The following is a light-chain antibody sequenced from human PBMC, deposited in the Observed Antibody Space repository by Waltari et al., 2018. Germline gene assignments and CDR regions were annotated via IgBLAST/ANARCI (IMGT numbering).Light chain of an antibody. V-gene: IGLV2-14*01. CDR3: SSYASDSTYV. CDR1: SSDIGGYNY. J-gene: IGLJ1*01. CDR2: EVN. Sequence: QSALTQPASVSGSPGQSITISCSGPSSDIGGYNYVSWYQQHPGKAPKLMIYEVNNRPSGISQRFSGSKSGNTASLTISRLQAEDEADYYCSSYASDSTYVFGTGAKVTVL.